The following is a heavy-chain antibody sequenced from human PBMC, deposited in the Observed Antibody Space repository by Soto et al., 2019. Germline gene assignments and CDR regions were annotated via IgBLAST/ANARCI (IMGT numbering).Heavy chain of an antibody. CDR2: ISAYNGNT. D-gene: IGHD3-16*01. Sequence: QVQLVQSGAEVKKPGASVKVSCKASGYTFTVYGVSWVRQAPGQGLQWMGWISAYNGNTHYAQKLQGRVTVTTDTSTSTAYMELRSLRSDDMAVYYCARESSMRGLDYWGQGTLVTVSS. CDR3: ARESSMRGLDY. V-gene: IGHV1-18*03. J-gene: IGHJ4*02. CDR1: GYTFTVYG.